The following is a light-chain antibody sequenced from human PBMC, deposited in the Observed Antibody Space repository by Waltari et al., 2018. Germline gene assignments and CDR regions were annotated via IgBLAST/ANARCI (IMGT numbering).Light chain of an antibody. CDR1: SSDVGGYAY. CDR3: CSYANSKWV. Sequence: QSVLTQPRPVSGSPGQSVAISFTGPSSDVGGYAYVSWYQQYPGKAPKVMIYGVYKRPSGVPVRFSGSKSGNTASLSISGLQAEDEADYYCCSYANSKWVFGGGTKLTVL. CDR2: GVY. V-gene: IGLV2-11*01. J-gene: IGLJ3*02.